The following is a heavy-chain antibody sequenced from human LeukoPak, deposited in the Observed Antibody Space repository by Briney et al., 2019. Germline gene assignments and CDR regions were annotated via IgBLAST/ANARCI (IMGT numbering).Heavy chain of an antibody. D-gene: IGHD3-3*01. CDR2: ISSSSSYI. Sequence: PGGSLRLSCAASGFTFSSYSINWVRQAPGKGLEWVSSISSSSSYIYYADSVKGRFTISRDNAKNSLYLQMNSLRAEDTAVYYCAGERGKFWSGYYKAWGQGTLVTVSS. J-gene: IGHJ5*02. CDR3: AGERGKFWSGYYKA. V-gene: IGHV3-21*01. CDR1: GFTFSSYS.